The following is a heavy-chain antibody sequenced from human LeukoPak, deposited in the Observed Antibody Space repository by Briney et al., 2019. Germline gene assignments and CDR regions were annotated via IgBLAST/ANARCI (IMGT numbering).Heavy chain of an antibody. D-gene: IGHD2-15*01. V-gene: IGHV4-39*07. CDR1: GGPLSSSSYY. CDR2: IYYSGNT. CDR3: ARVRGSLNRVPDAFDI. Sequence: TASGTLSLTCTVSGGPLSSSSYYWGWICQPPGKGLEWIGSIYYSGNTYYNPSLKSRVTISVDTSKNQFSLKLSSVTAADTAVYYCARVRGSLNRVPDAFDIWGQGTMVTVSS. J-gene: IGHJ3*02.